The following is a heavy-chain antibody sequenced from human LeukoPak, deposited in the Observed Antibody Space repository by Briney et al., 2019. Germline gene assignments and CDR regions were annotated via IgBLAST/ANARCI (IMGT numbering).Heavy chain of an antibody. CDR3: AKIRCSGGSCYSFDY. CDR1: GFTFDDYA. V-gene: IGHV3-9*01. CDR2: ISWNSGSI. D-gene: IGHD2-15*01. J-gene: IGHJ4*02. Sequence: PGGSLRLSCAASGFTFDDYAMHWVRQAPGKGLEWVSGISWNSGSIGYADSVKGRFTISRDNAKNSLYLQMNSLRAEDTALYYCAKIRCSGGSCYSFDYWGQGTLVTVSS.